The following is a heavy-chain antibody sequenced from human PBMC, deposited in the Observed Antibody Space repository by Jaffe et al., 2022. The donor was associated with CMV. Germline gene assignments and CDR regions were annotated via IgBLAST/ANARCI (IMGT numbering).Heavy chain of an antibody. Sequence: EVQLVESGGGLVQPGRSLRLSCAASGFTFDDYAMHWVRQAPGKGLEWVSGISWNSGSIGYADSVKGRFTISRDNAKNSLYLQMNSLRAEDTALYYCAKTGGFGDYYFDYWGQGTLVTVSS. J-gene: IGHJ4*02. D-gene: IGHD3-10*01. V-gene: IGHV3-9*01. CDR2: ISWNSGSI. CDR1: GFTFDDYA. CDR3: AKTGGFGDYYFDY.